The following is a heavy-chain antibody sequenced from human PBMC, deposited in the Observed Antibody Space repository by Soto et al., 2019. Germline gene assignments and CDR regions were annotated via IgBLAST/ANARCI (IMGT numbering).Heavy chain of an antibody. Sequence: QVQLVQSGAEVKKPGSSVKVSCKASGGTFSSYAIAWVRQAPGQGLEWMGGIIPIFGIANYAQKFQGRVAITADESTNTAYMELSSLRSDDTAVYYGAKAAQTRDNWNAIGNWFDPWGQGTLVTVSS. V-gene: IGHV1-69*01. D-gene: IGHD1-1*01. J-gene: IGHJ5*02. CDR2: IIPIFGIA. CDR3: AKAAQTRDNWNAIGNWFDP. CDR1: GGTFSSYA.